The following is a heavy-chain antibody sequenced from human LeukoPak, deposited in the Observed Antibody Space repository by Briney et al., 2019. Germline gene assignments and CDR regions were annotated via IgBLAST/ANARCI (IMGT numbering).Heavy chain of an antibody. Sequence: GGSLRLSCAASGFTFSTYGMSWVRQAPGKGLEWVSAISGNGGSTYYADSVKGRFTISRENAKNSLYLQMNSLRAGDTAVYYCARPAYSSTWYSRYFDLCGRGTLVTGSS. CDR3: ARPAYSSTWYSRYFDL. CDR2: ISGNGGST. D-gene: IGHD6-13*01. J-gene: IGHJ2*01. V-gene: IGHV3-23*01. CDR1: GFTFSTYG.